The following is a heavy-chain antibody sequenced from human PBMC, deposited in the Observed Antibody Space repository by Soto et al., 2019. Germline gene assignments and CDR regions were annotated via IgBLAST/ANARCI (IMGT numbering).Heavy chain of an antibody. D-gene: IGHD4-17*01. J-gene: IGHJ4*02. CDR3: GGQDYDAKGYYFEN. CDR2: IYYIGNT. Sequence: QLQLQESGSGLVKPSETLSLTCIVSNGSISSRSSYWGWIRQTPGKGLEWIGSIYYIGNTYYNPSLKGPVTISIDTPKPQFSLKMNSVTAADTAVYFCGGQDYDAKGYYFENWGQGALVTVSS. CDR1: NGSISSRSSY. V-gene: IGHV4-39*01.